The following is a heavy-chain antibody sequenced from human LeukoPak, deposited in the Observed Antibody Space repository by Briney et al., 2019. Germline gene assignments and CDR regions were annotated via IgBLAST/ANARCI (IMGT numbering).Heavy chain of an antibody. J-gene: IGHJ5*02. CDR3: ARDGGREVATITPNWFDP. V-gene: IGHV1-18*01. D-gene: IGHD5-24*01. CDR1: GYTFTIYG. CDR2: ISPNNGDT. Sequence: ASLKVSCKASGYTFTIYGISWVRQAPGQGLEWMGWISPNNGDTKYAQKLQGRVTMTTDTSTNTAYMELRSLTSDDTAVYFCARDGGREVATITPNWFDPWGQGTLVTVSS.